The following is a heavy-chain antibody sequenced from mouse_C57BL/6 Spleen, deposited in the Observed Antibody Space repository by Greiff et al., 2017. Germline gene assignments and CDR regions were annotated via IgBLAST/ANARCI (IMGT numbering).Heavy chain of an antibody. Sequence: QVQLQQPGAELVKPGASVKMSCKASGYTFTSYWITWVKQRPGQGLEWIGDIYPGSGSTNYNEKFKSKATLTVDTSSSTAYMQLSSLTSEDSAVYYCARIYYYGSSPMDYWGQGTSVTVSS. J-gene: IGHJ4*01. D-gene: IGHD1-1*01. CDR1: GYTFTSYW. CDR2: IYPGSGST. V-gene: IGHV1-55*01. CDR3: ARIYYYGSSPMDY.